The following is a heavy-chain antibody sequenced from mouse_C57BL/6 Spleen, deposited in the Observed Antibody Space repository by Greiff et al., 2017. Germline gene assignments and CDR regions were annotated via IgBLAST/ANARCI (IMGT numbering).Heavy chain of an antibody. D-gene: IGHD2-1*01. J-gene: IGHJ1*03. CDR2: IWSGGST. Sequence: VMLVESGPGLVQPSQSLSITCTVSGFSLTSYGVHWVRQSPGKGLEWLGVIWSGGSTDYNAAFISRLSISKDNSKSQVFFKMNSLQADDTAIYYCARNHYGKEDGYFDVWGTGTTVTVSS. V-gene: IGHV2-2*01. CDR1: GFSLTSYG. CDR3: ARNHYGKEDGYFDV.